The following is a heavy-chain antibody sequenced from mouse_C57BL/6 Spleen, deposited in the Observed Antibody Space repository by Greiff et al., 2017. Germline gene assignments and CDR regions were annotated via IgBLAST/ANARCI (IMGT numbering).Heavy chain of an antibody. J-gene: IGHJ1*03. D-gene: IGHD1-1*01. Sequence: EVNVVESGGGLVQPKGSLKLSCAASGFSFNTYAMNWVRQAPGKGLEWVARIRSKSNNYATYYADSVKDRFTISRDDSESMLYLQMNNLKTEDTAMYSCVRHSSSYNFDVWGTGTTVTVSS. CDR1: GFSFNTYA. CDR3: VRHSSSYNFDV. CDR2: IRSKSNNYAT. V-gene: IGHV10-1*01.